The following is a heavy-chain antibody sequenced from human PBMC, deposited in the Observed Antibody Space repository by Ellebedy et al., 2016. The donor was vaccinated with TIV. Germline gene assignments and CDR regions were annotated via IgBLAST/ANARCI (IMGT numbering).Heavy chain of an antibody. CDR3: ARWGLEPRPGY. CDR1: GFTFSSYS. D-gene: IGHD1-1*01. CDR2: ISSSSSYI. Sequence: GESLKISXAASGFTFSSYSMNWVRQAPGKGLEWVSSISSSSSYIYYADSVKGRFTISRDNAKNSLYLQMNSLRAEDTAVYYCARWGLEPRPGYWGQGTLVTVSS. V-gene: IGHV3-21*01. J-gene: IGHJ4*02.